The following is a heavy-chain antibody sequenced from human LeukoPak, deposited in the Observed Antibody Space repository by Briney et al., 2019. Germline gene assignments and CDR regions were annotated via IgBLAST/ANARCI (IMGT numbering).Heavy chain of an antibody. J-gene: IGHJ4*02. Sequence: PGRSLRLSCAASGFTFSDYYMSWIRQAPGKGLEWVSYISSSGSTIYYADSVKGRFTISRDNAKNSLYLQMNSLRAEDTAVYYCARDRYYYDSSGYYYGWGQGTLVTVSS. D-gene: IGHD3-22*01. V-gene: IGHV3-11*01. CDR3: ARDRYYYDSSGYYYG. CDR1: GFTFSDYY. CDR2: ISSSGSTI.